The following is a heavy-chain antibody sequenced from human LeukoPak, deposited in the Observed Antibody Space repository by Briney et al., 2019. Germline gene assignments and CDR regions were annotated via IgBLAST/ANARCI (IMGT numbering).Heavy chain of an antibody. V-gene: IGHV5-10-1*01. J-gene: IGHJ5*02. D-gene: IGHD6-19*01. Sequence: GESLKISCKGSGYIFTTNWISWIRQMPGKGLEWMGRIDPSDSETNYSPSFQGHVTISVDKSISTAYLQWSSLKASDTAMYYCVRRAGSSGKFDPWGQGTLVIVSS. CDR2: IDPSDSET. CDR1: GYIFTTNW. CDR3: VRRAGSSGKFDP.